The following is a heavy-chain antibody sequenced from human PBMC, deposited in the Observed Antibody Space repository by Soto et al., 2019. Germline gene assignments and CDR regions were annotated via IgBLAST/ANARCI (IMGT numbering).Heavy chain of an antibody. V-gene: IGHV3-13*04. J-gene: IGHJ5*02. CDR3: ARGGGRVATPWFDP. Sequence: EVQLVESGGGLVQPGGSLRLSCAASGFTFSSYDMHWVRQATGKGLEWVSAIGTAGDTYYPGSVKGRFTISRENAKNALYLQMNSLGAGDTAVYYCARGGGRVATPWFDPWGQGTLVTVSS. D-gene: IGHD5-12*01. CDR2: IGTAGDT. CDR1: GFTFSSYD.